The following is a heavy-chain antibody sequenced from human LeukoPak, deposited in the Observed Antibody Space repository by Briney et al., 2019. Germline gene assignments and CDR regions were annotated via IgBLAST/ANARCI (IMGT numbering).Heavy chain of an antibody. CDR3: AKDEGGSLEAPYPALDF. Sequence: GGSLRLSCAGFGFTFSNYAMYWVRQAPGKGLQWVSGISGGGYPYYADSVKGRLTISRDNSKNTLYLQMNSLRAEDTAKYFCAKDEGGSLEAPYPALDFWGQGTAVTVSS. CDR1: GFTFSNYA. J-gene: IGHJ3*01. D-gene: IGHD3-16*01. CDR2: ISGGGYP. V-gene: IGHV3-23*01.